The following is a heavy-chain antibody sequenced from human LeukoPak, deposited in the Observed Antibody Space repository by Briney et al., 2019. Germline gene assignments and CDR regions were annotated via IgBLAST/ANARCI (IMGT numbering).Heavy chain of an antibody. J-gene: IGHJ3*02. CDR2: IYYSGST. Sequence: SETLSLTCTVSGGSISSSSYYWGWIRQPPGKGLEWIGSIYYSGSTYYNPSLKSRVTISADTSKNQFSMKLSSVTAADTAVYYCYRAVDAFDIWGQGTMVTVSS. CDR1: GGSISSSSYY. D-gene: IGHD1-26*01. CDR3: YRAVDAFDI. V-gene: IGHV4-39*01.